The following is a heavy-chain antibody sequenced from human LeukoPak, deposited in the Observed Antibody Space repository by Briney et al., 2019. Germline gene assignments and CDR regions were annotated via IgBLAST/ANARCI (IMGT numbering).Heavy chain of an antibody. V-gene: IGHV3-23*01. CDR1: GFTFSNYA. J-gene: IGHJ4*02. CDR2: IRGSDGST. CDR3: AKARYTAGWYTFDY. D-gene: IGHD6-19*01. Sequence: GGSLRLSCAASGFTFSNYAMSWVRHNPGKGLEWVSIIRGSDGSTYYADSVKGRFTTSRDNPKNTLYLEMNNLRAEDTALYYCAKARYTAGWYTFDYWGQGTQVTVSS.